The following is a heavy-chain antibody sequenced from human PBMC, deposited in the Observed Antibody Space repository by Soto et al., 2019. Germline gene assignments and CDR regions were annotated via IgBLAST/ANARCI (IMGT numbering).Heavy chain of an antibody. CDR1: GGSISSADDC. J-gene: IGHJ4*02. CDR3: ARGPSGDKVDY. V-gene: IGHV4-30-4*01. D-gene: IGHD1-26*01. CDR2: IYDSGNT. Sequence: QVQLQESGPGLVEPSQTLSLTCTVSGGSISSADDCWSWIRQSPGKGLEWIGHIYDSGNTYSNPSLKSRFTISVDTSKNQFSLKLSSVTAADTAVYYCARGPSGDKVDYWGQGTLVTVSS.